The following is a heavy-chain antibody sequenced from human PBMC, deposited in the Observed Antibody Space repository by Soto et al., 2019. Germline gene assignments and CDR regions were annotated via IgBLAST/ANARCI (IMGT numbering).Heavy chain of an antibody. V-gene: IGHV5-10-1*01. J-gene: IGHJ4*02. D-gene: IGHD5-18*01. CDR1: GYSFSSYW. CDR2: IDPGVSDT. CDR3: ARLKPGYSYGRL. Sequence: EVQLVQSGAEVKKPGESLRISCEGSGYSFSSYWINWVRQMPGKGLEWMGRIDPGVSDTKYSPSFQGHVTISADKSISTAYLQWNSLKASDTAMYFCARLKPGYSYGRLWGQGTHVTVSS.